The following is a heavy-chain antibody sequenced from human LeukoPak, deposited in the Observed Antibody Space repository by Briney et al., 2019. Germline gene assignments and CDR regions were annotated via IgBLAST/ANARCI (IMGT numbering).Heavy chain of an antibody. CDR1: GGSISSYY. CDR2: IYYSGST. CDR3: AREWAYYYDSSGYLDY. Sequence: SETLSLTCTVSGGSISSYYWSWIRQPPGKGLEWIGYIYYSGSTNYNPSLKSRVTISVDTSKNQFSLKLSSVTAADTAVYYCAREWAYYYDSSGYLDYWGQGTLVTVSS. V-gene: IGHV4-59*12. D-gene: IGHD3-22*01. J-gene: IGHJ4*02.